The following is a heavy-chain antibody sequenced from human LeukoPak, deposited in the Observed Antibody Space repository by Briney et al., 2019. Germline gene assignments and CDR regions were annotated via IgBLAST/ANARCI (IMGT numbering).Heavy chain of an antibody. Sequence: GGSLRLSCAASGFTFSTYSMNWVRQAPGKGMEWVSYISSSDSSIYYADSVKGRFTISRDNAKNSLYLQMNGLRAEDTAVYYCARAPGYCSGGSCFHMDVWGKGTTVTVSS. CDR3: ARAPGYCSGGSCFHMDV. V-gene: IGHV3-48*04. CDR1: GFTFSTYS. CDR2: ISSSDSSI. J-gene: IGHJ6*03. D-gene: IGHD2-15*01.